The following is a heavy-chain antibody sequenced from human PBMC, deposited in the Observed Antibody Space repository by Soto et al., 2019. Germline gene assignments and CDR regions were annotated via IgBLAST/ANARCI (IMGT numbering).Heavy chain of an antibody. CDR2: INSDGSST. V-gene: IGHV3-74*01. J-gene: IGHJ6*02. Sequence: EVQLVESGGGLLQPGGSLRLSCAVSGSTFSNDWMHWVRQAPGKGLVWVSHINSDGSSTNYADFVKGRFTIARDNAKNTVYLQMNSLRAEDTAVYYCARDRSYRLDCWGQGTTVNASS. CDR1: GSTFSNDW. D-gene: IGHD4-4*01. CDR3: ARDRSYRLDC.